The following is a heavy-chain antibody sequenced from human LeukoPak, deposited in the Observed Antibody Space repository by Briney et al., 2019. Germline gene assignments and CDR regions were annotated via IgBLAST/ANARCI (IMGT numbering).Heavy chain of an antibody. J-gene: IGHJ4*02. D-gene: IGHD3-22*01. V-gene: IGHV1-3*01. CDR1: GYTFTTYA. CDR3: ARLAYDSSGYYDY. Sequence: ASVKVSCKASGYTFTTYAMHWVRQAPGQRLEWMGWINAGNGNTKYSQKCQGRVTITRDTSASTAYMELSSLTSEDTAVYYCARLAYDSSGYYDYWGQGTLVTVSS. CDR2: INAGNGNT.